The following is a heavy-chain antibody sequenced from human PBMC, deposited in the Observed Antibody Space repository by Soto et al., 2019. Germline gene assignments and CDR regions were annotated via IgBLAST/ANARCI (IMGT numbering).Heavy chain of an antibody. CDR1: GGTFSSYA. Sequence: VASVKVSCKASGGTFSSYAISWVRQAPGQGLEWMGGIIPIFGTANYAQKFQGRVTITADESTSTAYMELSSLRSEDTAVYYCARELGSERYYYGMDVWGQGTTVTVSS. J-gene: IGHJ6*02. D-gene: IGHD7-27*01. CDR3: ARELGSERYYYGMDV. V-gene: IGHV1-69*13. CDR2: IIPIFGTA.